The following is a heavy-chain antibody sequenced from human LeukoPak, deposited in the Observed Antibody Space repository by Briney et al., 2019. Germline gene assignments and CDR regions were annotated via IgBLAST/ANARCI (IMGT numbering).Heavy chain of an antibody. D-gene: IGHD1-26*01. CDR1: GGSISSGGYS. CDR3: ARDLGGSYYHDAFDI. J-gene: IGHJ3*02. Sequence: SETLSLTCAVSGGSISSGGYSWSWIRQPPGKGLEWIGYIYHSGSTYYNPSLKSRVTISVDRSKNQFSLKLSSVTATDTAVYYCARDLGGSYYHDAFDIWGQGTMVTVSS. V-gene: IGHV4-30-2*01. CDR2: IYHSGST.